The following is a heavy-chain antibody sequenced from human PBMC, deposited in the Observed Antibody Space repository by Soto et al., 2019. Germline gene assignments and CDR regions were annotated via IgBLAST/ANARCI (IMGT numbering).Heavy chain of an antibody. D-gene: IGHD2-2*01. CDR3: ARGKLQLLILY. CDR2: IYYSGST. CDR1: GGSISSYY. V-gene: IGHV4-59*01. Sequence: SETLSLTCTVSGGSISSYYWSWIRQPPGKGLEWIGYIYYSGSTNYNPSLKSRVTISVDTSKNQFSLKLSSVTAADTAVYYCARGKLQLLILYWGQGSLVTGSS. J-gene: IGHJ4*02.